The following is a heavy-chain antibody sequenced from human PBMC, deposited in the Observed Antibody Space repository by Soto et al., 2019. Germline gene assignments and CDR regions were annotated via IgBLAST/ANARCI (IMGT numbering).Heavy chain of an antibody. V-gene: IGHV4-39*01. J-gene: IGHJ3*02. D-gene: IGHD3-16*01. CDR1: GGSISSSSYY. Sequence: QVQLQESGPGLVKPSETLSLTCTVSGGSISSSSYYWDWIRQPPGKGLEWIGNVYFSGNNHYNPSLNSPVTMSIDTSKNPFSLRLSSVTAADTAVYSCARHPRVAYTTRDESFDIWGQGTMVTVSS. CDR3: ARHPRVAYTTRDESFDI. CDR2: VYFSGNN.